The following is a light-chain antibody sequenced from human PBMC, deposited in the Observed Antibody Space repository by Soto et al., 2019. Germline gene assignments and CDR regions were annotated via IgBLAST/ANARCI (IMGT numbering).Light chain of an antibody. Sequence: QSVLTQPPSVSGAPGQRVTISCTGSSSNIGAGYVVHWYQQHPGQAPKLMISEVTTRPSGVSDRFSGSKSGNTASLTISGLQAEDEADYFCTSPTPGSLYVFGTGTKVTVL. CDR3: TSPTPGSLYV. J-gene: IGLJ1*01. V-gene: IGLV1-40*01. CDR1: SSNIGAGYV. CDR2: EVT.